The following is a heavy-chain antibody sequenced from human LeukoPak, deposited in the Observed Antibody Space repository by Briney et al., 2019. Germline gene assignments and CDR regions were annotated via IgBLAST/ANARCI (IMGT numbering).Heavy chain of an antibody. J-gene: IGHJ4*02. CDR2: INHSGST. V-gene: IGHV4-34*01. Sequence: SETVSLTCAVYGGSFSGYYWSWIRQPPGKGLEWIGEINHSGSTNYNPSLKSRVTISVDTSKNQFSLKLRSVTTADTAVYYCARHQGWLQWEYWGQGTLVTVSS. CDR3: ARHQGWLQWEY. CDR1: GGSFSGYY. D-gene: IGHD5-24*01.